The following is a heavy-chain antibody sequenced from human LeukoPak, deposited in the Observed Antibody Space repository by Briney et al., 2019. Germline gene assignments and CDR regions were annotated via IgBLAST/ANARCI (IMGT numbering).Heavy chain of an antibody. D-gene: IGHD2-15*01. Sequence: GGSLRLSCAASGLTFSGFWMSWVRQAPGKGLEWVANIKQDGSEKYYVDSVKGRFTISRDNAKNSLYLQMNSLRADDTAVYFCARLGVAVAATLWSWGQGSLVTVSS. CDR2: IKQDGSEK. J-gene: IGHJ4*02. CDR1: GLTFSGFW. V-gene: IGHV3-7*01. CDR3: ARLGVAVAATLWS.